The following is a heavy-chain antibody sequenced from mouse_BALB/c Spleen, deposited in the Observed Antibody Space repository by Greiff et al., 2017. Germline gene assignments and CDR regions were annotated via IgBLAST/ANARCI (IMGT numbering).Heavy chain of an antibody. J-gene: IGHJ1*01. CDR1: GFTFSSYG. D-gene: IGHD2-3*01. CDR3: ARKWLLPYWYFEV. Sequence: EVQGVESGGGLVQPGGSLKLSCAASGFTFSSYGMSWVRQTPDKRLELVATINSNGGSTYYPDSVKGRFTISRDNAKNTLYLQMSSLKSEDTAMYYCARKWLLPYWYFEVWGAGTTVTVSS. V-gene: IGHV5-6-3*01. CDR2: INSNGGST.